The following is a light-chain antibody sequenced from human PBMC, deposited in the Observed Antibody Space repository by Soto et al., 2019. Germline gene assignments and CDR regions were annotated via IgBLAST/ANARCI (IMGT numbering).Light chain of an antibody. CDR1: QSISTE. CDR3: QQGHNWPFT. V-gene: IGKV3-15*01. CDR2: SAS. Sequence: EIVMTQSPATLSASPGERATLSCRASQSISTELAWYQQKPGQPPRLLIYSASTRATGVPARFTGSGSGSDFTLTISGLQSEDFAVYYCQQGHNWPFTFGQGTRLEI. J-gene: IGKJ2*01.